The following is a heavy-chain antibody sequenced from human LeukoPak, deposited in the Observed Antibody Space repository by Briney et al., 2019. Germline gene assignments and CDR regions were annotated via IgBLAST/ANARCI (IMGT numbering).Heavy chain of an antibody. V-gene: IGHV3-21*01. CDR1: GFTFSSYS. J-gene: IGHJ4*02. D-gene: IGHD2-15*01. CDR3: AREVIEGYCSGGSCRGVDY. CDR2: ISSSSSYI. Sequence: PGGSLRLSCAASGFTFSSYSMNWVRQAPGKGLEWVSSISSSSSYIYYADSVKGRFTISRDNAKNPLYLQMNSLRAEDTAVYYCAREVIEGYCSGGSCRGVDYWGQGTLVTVSS.